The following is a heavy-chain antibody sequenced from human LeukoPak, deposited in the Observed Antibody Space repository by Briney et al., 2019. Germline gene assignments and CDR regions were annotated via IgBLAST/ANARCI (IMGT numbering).Heavy chain of an antibody. CDR3: ARDAGQLWYRDDAFDI. J-gene: IGHJ3*02. Sequence: ASVKVSCKASGYTFTGYYMHWVRQATGQGLEWMGWINRNSGGTNYAQKFQGRVTMTRETSIRTAYMELSRLRSDDTAVYYCARDAGQLWYRDDAFDIWGQGTMVTVSS. D-gene: IGHD5-18*01. CDR2: INRNSGGT. CDR1: GYTFTGYY. V-gene: IGHV1-2*02.